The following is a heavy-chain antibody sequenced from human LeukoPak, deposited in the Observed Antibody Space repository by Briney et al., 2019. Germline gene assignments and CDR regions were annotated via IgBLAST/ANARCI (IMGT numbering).Heavy chain of an antibody. D-gene: IGHD2-2*01. CDR1: GGSIKSNNW. CDR3: ARDEGYCSRTSCYGASKGMDV. J-gene: IGHJ6*02. CDR2: IYHSGST. V-gene: IGHV4-4*02. Sequence: PSETLSLTCAVSGGSIKSNNWWSWVRQPPGKGLEWIGEIYHSGSTNYNPSLESRVTVSVDKSKNQFSLDLSSVTAADTAVYYCARDEGYCSRTSCYGASKGMDVWGQGTAVIVSS.